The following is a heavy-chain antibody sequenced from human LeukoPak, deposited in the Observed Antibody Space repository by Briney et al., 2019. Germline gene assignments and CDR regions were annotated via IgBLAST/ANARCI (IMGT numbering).Heavy chain of an antibody. D-gene: IGHD3-22*01. CDR1: GGSISTSSYY. V-gene: IGHV4-39*07. CDR2: IYYSGST. Sequence: SETLSLTCTVSGGSISTSSYYWGWIRQPPGKGLEWIGSIYYSGSTYYNPSLKSRVTISIDTSKNQFSLKLSSVTAADTAMYYCARDSQYDSSGHAPWGQGILVTVSS. J-gene: IGHJ5*02. CDR3: ARDSQYDSSGHAP.